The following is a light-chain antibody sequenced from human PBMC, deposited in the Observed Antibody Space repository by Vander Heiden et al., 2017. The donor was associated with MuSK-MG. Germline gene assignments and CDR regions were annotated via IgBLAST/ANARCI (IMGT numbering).Light chain of an antibody. Sequence: DIQMTQSPSSLSASVGDRVTITCRASQSISSYLNWYQQKPGKAPKLLIYAVSSLYSGVPSRFSGSGSVSDFSLGMSSLQPEDIATYYCQQSYSTPWTFGQGTKVEIK. CDR1: QSISSY. CDR2: AVS. CDR3: QQSYSTPWT. J-gene: IGKJ1*01. V-gene: IGKV1-39*01.